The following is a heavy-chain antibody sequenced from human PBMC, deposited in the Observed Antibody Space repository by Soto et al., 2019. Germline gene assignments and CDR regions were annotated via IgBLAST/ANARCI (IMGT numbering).Heavy chain of an antibody. D-gene: IGHD3-22*01. CDR3: ARATASKDYDSHSYYPHFDS. CDR2: IYYTGGT. J-gene: IGHJ5*01. CDR1: GDSINTDYY. V-gene: IGHV4-30-4*01. Sequence: SETRSRTCAVSGDSINTDYYWSLIRQPPGKGLEWIGHIYYTGGTFYSPSLKSRLALSVDTSKNQFSLRLSSVTAADTAVYYCARATASKDYDSHSYYPHFDSWGQGALVTVSS.